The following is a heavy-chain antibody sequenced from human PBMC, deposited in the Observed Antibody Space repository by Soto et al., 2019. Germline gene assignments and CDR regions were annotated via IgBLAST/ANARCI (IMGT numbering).Heavy chain of an antibody. CDR2: INPNSGGT. D-gene: IGHD5-12*01. Sequence: QVQLVQSGAEVKKPGASVKVSCKASGYTFTGYYMHWVRQAPGQGLEWMGWINPNSGGTNYAQKFQGGVTMTRDTSSSPAYMELSRLRSDDTAVYYCARDPDGYTPTGYFQHWGQGTLVTVSS. CDR3: ARDPDGYTPTGYFQH. V-gene: IGHV1-2*02. J-gene: IGHJ1*01. CDR1: GYTFTGYY.